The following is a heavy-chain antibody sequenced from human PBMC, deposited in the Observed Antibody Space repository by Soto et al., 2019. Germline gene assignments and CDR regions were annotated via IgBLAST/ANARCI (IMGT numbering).Heavy chain of an antibody. CDR3: ARSGGYSGPFPY. CDR1: GGSISSYY. CDR2: IYYSGSA. V-gene: IGHV4-59*01. D-gene: IGHD3-10*01. J-gene: IGHJ4*02. Sequence: QVQLQESGPGLVKPSETLSLTCTVSGGSISSYYWSWIRQPPGKGLEWIGYIYYSGSANYNPSLKSRVTLSVDPSKNQSSLKLSSVTSADTAVYYCARSGGYSGPFPYWGQGTLVTVSA.